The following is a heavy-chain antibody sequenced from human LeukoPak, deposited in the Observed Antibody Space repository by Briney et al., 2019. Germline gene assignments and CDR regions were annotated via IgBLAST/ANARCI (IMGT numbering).Heavy chain of an antibody. D-gene: IGHD3-10*01. V-gene: IGHV3-11*04. Sequence: GGSLSLSCAASGFTVSSDYMCWLRQAPGGRLEWGLYITTCGTGIYYYHSVKGRFTISRDNAKNTLYLQMNSLSAEDTAVYYWARGQSTVVRGLKRAFQAFDIWGQGTMVTVSS. CDR3: ARGQSTVVRGLKRAFQAFDI. CDR2: ITTCGTGI. CDR1: GFTVSSDY. J-gene: IGHJ3*02.